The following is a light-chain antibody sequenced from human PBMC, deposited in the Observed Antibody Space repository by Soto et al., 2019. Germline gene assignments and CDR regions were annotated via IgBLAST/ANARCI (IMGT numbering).Light chain of an antibody. J-gene: IGLJ1*01. Sequence: QSVLTQPPSVSEAPGLGVTISCSGSNSNIGSNYVYWYQQLPGAAPKLLIYITNRRSSGVPGRFSAFKSGTSASLAISALRPEDEADYYCAAWDDTLGGFYVFGTGTKLTVL. CDR2: ITN. CDR1: NSNIGSNY. V-gene: IGLV1-47*02. CDR3: AAWDDTLGGFYV.